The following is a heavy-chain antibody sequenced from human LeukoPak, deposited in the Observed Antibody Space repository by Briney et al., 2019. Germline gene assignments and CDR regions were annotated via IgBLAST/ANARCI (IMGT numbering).Heavy chain of an antibody. Sequence: SETLTLTCTVSGGSISSSSYYWGWIRQPPGKRLEWIGRIYYSGSTYYNPSPKSRVTISVDMSKNQFSLKLSSSTAADTAVYYCARHTAMVTGFDYWGQGTLVTVSS. V-gene: IGHV4-39*01. D-gene: IGHD5-18*01. CDR3: ARHTAMVTGFDY. J-gene: IGHJ4*02. CDR2: IYYSGST. CDR1: GGSISSSSYY.